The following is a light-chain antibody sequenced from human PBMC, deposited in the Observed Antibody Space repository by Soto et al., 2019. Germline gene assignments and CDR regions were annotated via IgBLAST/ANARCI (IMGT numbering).Light chain of an antibody. CDR3: RSYTSSSTGV. CDR1: SSDVGGYNY. V-gene: IGLV2-14*01. J-gene: IGLJ1*01. Sequence: QSALTQPASVSGSPGQSITISCTGTSSDVGGYNYVSWYQQHPGKAPKLMIYDVSNRPSGVSNRFSGSKSGNTASLTISGLEDEDAADYCCRSYTSSSTGVFGAGTKLTVL. CDR2: DVS.